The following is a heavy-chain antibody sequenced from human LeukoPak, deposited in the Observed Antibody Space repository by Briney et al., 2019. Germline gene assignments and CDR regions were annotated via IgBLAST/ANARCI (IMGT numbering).Heavy chain of an antibody. J-gene: IGHJ4*02. V-gene: IGHV4-59*08. Sequence: SETLSLTCAVSGGSIKTYYWSWVRQPPGKALEWIGYIHDSGSTNYNPSLKSRATMSVDTSKNQFSLQLTSVTAADTAVYYCARHDYGSNVLGYWGQGTLVTVSS. D-gene: IGHD4/OR15-4a*01. CDR1: GGSIKTYY. CDR2: IHDSGST. CDR3: ARHDYGSNVLGY.